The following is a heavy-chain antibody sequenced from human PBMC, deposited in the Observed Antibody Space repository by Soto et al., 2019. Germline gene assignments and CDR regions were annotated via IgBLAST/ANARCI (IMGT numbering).Heavy chain of an antibody. CDR3: ARDSSSGRSGSYSLDY. CDR1: GGTFSSYT. CDR2: IIPILGIA. V-gene: IGHV1-69*08. D-gene: IGHD1-26*01. Sequence: QVQLVQSGAEVKKPGSSVKVSCKASGGTFSSYTISWVRQAPGQGLEWMGRIIPILGIANYAQKFQGRVTITADKSTSTGYMELSSLRSEDTAVYYCARDSSSGRSGSYSLDYWGQGTLVTVSS. J-gene: IGHJ4*02.